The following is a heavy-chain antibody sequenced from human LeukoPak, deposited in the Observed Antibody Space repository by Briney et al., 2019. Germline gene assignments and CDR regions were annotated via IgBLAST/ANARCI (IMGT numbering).Heavy chain of an antibody. CDR1: GFTFSDYY. D-gene: IGHD6-13*01. CDR3: ARHNSNWCFDY. V-gene: IGHV3-11*01. J-gene: IGHJ4*02. CDR2: SSSSGSTI. Sequence: GGSLRLSCAASGFTFSDYYMDWIRQAPGKGLEWISYSSSSGSTIYYADSVRGRFTISRDNAENSLYLQMNSLRAEDTAVYYCARHNSNWCFDYWGQGALVTVSS.